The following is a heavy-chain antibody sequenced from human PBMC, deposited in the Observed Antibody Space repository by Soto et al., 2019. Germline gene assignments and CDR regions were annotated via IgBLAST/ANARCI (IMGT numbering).Heavy chain of an antibody. V-gene: IGHV4-31*03. CDR2: IYYRGST. J-gene: IGHJ6*02. CDR1: GGSISSGGYY. CDR3: AASCVGCGGFNYYGMVV. Sequence: QVQLQESGPGLVKPSQPLSLTCTVSGGSISSGGYYWSWIRQHPGKGLGRIGFIYYRGSTYYNPSLKSRVTISVDTSKNQFSLKLSSVTAADTAVYYCAASCVGCGGFNYYGMVVWGQGTTVTVSS. D-gene: IGHD2-21*01.